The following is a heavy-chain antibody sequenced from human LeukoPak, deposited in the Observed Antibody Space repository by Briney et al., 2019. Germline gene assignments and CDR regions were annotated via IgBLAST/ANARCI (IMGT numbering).Heavy chain of an antibody. CDR1: GFTFSNYW. Sequence: PGGSLRLSCAASGFTFSNYWMSWVRQAPGKGLEWVSDISGSGGSTYYADSVKGRFTISRDNSKNTLYLQMNSLRAEDTALYYCAKGGYSSSWSYYFDYWGQGTLVTVSS. CDR3: AKGGYSSSWSYYFDY. V-gene: IGHV3-23*01. D-gene: IGHD6-13*01. CDR2: ISGSGGST. J-gene: IGHJ4*02.